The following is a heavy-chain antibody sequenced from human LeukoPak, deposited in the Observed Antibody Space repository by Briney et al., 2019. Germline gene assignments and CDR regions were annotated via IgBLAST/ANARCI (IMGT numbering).Heavy chain of an antibody. V-gene: IGHV3-48*02. CDR1: GFIFSTYS. J-gene: IGHJ4*02. Sequence: GGSLGLSCAASGFIFSTYSINWVRQAPGKGLEWVSHISSSSSSIYYADSVKGRFSISRDNAKNSLYLQMNSLRDEDTAVYYCARSGYGSRWYFFDHWGQGTLVTVSS. D-gene: IGHD6-13*01. CDR2: ISSSSSSI. CDR3: ARSGYGSRWYFFDH.